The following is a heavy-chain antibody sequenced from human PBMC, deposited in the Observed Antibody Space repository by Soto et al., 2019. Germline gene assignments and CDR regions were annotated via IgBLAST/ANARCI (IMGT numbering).Heavy chain of an antibody. D-gene: IGHD6-19*01. V-gene: IGHV4-61*01. CDR3: ARDHRYSSGYYYYGMDV. CDR1: GGSVSSGSYY. J-gene: IGHJ6*02. CDR2: IYYSGST. Sequence: QVQLQESGPGLVKPSETLSLTCTVSGGSVSSGSYYWSWIRQPPGKGLEWIGYIYYSGSTNYNPSLNSRVTISVDTSKNQFSLKLSSVTAADTAVYYCARDHRYSSGYYYYGMDVWGQGTTVTVSS.